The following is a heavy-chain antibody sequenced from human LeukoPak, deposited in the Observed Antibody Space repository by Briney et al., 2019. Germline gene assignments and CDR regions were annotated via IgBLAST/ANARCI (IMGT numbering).Heavy chain of an antibody. CDR1: GFTFSSYA. Sequence: PGGSLRLSCAASGFTFSSYAMSWVRQAPGKGLEWVSYISSSGSTIYYADSVKGRFTISRDNAKNSLYLQMNSLRAEDTAVYYCARMDERDSYGNNYYYYYMDVWGKGTTVTVSS. V-gene: IGHV3-48*04. CDR3: ARMDERDSYGNNYYYYYMDV. CDR2: ISSSGSTI. D-gene: IGHD5-18*01. J-gene: IGHJ6*03.